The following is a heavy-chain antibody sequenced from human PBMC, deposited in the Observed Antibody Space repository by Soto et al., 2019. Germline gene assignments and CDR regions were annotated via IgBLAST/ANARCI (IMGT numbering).Heavy chain of an antibody. Sequence: QVQLVESGGGVVQPGRSLRLSCAASGFTFSSYAMHWVRQAPGKGLEWVAVKSYDGSNKYYADSVKGRFTISRDNSKNTLYLQMNSLRAEDTAVYYCASSREVGATLFDYWGQGTLVTVSS. CDR3: ASSREVGATLFDY. J-gene: IGHJ4*02. CDR1: GFTFSSYA. V-gene: IGHV3-30-3*01. CDR2: KSYDGSNK. D-gene: IGHD1-26*01.